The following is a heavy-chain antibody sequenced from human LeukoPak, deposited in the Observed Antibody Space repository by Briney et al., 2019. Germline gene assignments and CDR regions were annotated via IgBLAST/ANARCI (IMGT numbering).Heavy chain of an antibody. Sequence: GRSLRLSCATSGFTFDRYAMHWVRHAPGKGLEWVSGIGWNTVSVDYAYSVKGRFTISRDNAKKSLYLQMNSLRPEDTALYYCTKGRNSGSYYRGWGGEFDYWGQGILVTVSS. V-gene: IGHV3-9*01. CDR2: IGWNTVSV. CDR3: TKGRNSGSYYRGWGGEFDY. D-gene: IGHD1-26*01. J-gene: IGHJ4*02. CDR1: GFTFDRYA.